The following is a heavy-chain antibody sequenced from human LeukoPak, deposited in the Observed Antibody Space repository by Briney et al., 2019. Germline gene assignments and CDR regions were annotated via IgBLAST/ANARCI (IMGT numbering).Heavy chain of an antibody. CDR1: GHTLTDLS. V-gene: IGHV1-24*01. CDR2: IDPEDGET. CDR3: ATGGIYSLLDY. D-gene: IGHD1-26*01. Sequence: ASVKVSCKVSGHTLTDLSTHWVRQAPGRGLEWMGGIDPEDGETIYAQKFQGRVTMTEDTSTDTAYMELSSLRSEDTAVHYCATGGIYSLLDYWGQGTLVTVSS. J-gene: IGHJ4*02.